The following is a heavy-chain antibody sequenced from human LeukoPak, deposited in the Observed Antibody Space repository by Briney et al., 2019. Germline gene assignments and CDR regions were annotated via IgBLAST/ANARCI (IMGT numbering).Heavy chain of an antibody. CDR1: GYSISSGYY. CDR2: IYHSGST. V-gene: IGHV4-38-2*02. Sequence: PSETLSLTCTVSGYSISSGYYWGWIRQPPGKGLEWIGIIYHSGSTYYNPSLKSRVTISVDTSKNQFSLKLSSVTAADTAVYYCANRDSGSYALDYWGQGTLVTVSS. CDR3: ANRDSGSYALDY. J-gene: IGHJ4*02. D-gene: IGHD3-10*01.